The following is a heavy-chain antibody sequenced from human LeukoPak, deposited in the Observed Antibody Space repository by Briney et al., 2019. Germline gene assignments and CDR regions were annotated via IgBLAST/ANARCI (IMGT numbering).Heavy chain of an antibody. CDR2: INPNSGGT. Sequence: GASVKVSCKAFEYTFTSNYMHWVRQPPGQGLEWMGWINPNSGGTNYAQKFQGRVTMTRDTSISTAYMELSRLRSDDTAVYYCARDLSRPDFWSGYYGYYYYMDVWGKGTTVTVSS. J-gene: IGHJ6*03. CDR1: EYTFTSNY. D-gene: IGHD3-3*01. CDR3: ARDLSRPDFWSGYYGYYYYMDV. V-gene: IGHV1-2*02.